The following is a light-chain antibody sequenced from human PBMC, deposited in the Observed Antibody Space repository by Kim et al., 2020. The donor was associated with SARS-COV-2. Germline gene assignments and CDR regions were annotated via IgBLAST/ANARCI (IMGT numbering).Light chain of an antibody. J-gene: IGKJ4*01. V-gene: IGKV1-27*01. CDR3: QKYNSAPPLT. CDR2: AAS. Sequence: DIQMTQSPSSLSASVGDRVTITCRASQGISSYLAWYQQKPGKVPKLLIYAASTLQSGVPSRFSGCGSGTDFTLTISSLQPEDVATYYCQKYNSAPPLTFGGGTKVDIK. CDR1: QGISSY.